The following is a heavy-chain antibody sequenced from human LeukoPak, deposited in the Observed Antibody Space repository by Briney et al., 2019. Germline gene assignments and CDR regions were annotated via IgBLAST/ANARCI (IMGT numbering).Heavy chain of an antibody. D-gene: IGHD3-22*01. CDR3: ARDDSSGYRYGAFDI. J-gene: IGHJ3*02. Sequence: TSETLSLTCTVSGGSISSGDYYWSWIRQPPGKCLEWIGYIYYSGSTYYNPSLKSRVTISVDTSKNQFSLKLSSVTAADTAVYYCARDDSSGYRYGAFDIWGQGTMVTVYS. V-gene: IGHV4-30-4*08. CDR2: IYYSGST. CDR1: GGSISSGDYY.